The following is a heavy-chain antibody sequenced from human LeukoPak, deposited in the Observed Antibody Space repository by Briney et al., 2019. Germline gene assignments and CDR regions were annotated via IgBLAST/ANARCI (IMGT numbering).Heavy chain of an antibody. D-gene: IGHD5-12*01. J-gene: IGHJ4*02. CDR1: GYTFTSYW. V-gene: IGHV5-51*01. Sequence: GESLKISCKGSGYTFTSYWIAWACQMPGKGLECMGIIYPGDSDTRYSLSFQGQVTISADKSSSTAYLQWSSLKASDTAMYYCARLPGIVATIERYFDYWGQGTLVTVSS. CDR3: ARLPGIVATIERYFDY. CDR2: IYPGDSDT.